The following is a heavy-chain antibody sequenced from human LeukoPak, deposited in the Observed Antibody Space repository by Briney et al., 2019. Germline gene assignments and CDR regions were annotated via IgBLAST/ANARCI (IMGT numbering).Heavy chain of an antibody. CDR2: INPNSGGT. Sequence: GASVKVSCKASGYTFTGYYMHWVRQAPGQGLEWMGWINPNSGGTNYAQKFQGRVTMTRDTSISTAYMELSRLRSDDTAVYYCARDILGGTDPGCNWFDPWGQGTLVTVSS. D-gene: IGHD1-26*01. CDR3: ARDILGGTDPGCNWFDP. J-gene: IGHJ5*02. CDR1: GYTFTGYY. V-gene: IGHV1-2*02.